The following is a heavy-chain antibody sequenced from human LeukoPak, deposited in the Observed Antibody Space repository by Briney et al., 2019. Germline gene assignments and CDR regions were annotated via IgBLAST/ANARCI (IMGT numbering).Heavy chain of an antibody. CDR1: GFTFSSYW. CDR2: IKQDGSEK. D-gene: IGHD1-20*01. Sequence: GGSLRLSYAASGFTFSSYWMCWVRQAPGKGLEWVANIKQDGSEKYYVDSVKGRFTISRDNAKNSLYLQMNSLRAEDTAVYYCARYNWRSRMDVWGQGTTVTVSS. J-gene: IGHJ6*02. CDR3: ARYNWRSRMDV. V-gene: IGHV3-7*01.